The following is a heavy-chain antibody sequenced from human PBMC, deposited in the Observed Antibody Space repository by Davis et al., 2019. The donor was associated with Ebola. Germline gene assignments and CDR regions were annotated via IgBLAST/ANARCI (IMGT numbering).Heavy chain of an antibody. CDR2: IYYSGST. Sequence: MPSETLSLTCTVSGGSISSYYWSWILQPPGKGLEWIGYIYYSGSTNYNPSLKSRVTISVDTSKNQFSLKLSSVTAADTAVYYCARVDSSSSWYYYYYMDVWGKGTTVTVSS. CDR1: GGSISSYY. J-gene: IGHJ6*03. V-gene: IGHV4-59*01. CDR3: ARVDSSSSWYYYYYMDV. D-gene: IGHD6-6*01.